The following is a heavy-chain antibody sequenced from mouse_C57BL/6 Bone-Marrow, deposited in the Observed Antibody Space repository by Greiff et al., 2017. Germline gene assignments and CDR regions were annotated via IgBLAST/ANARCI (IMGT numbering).Heavy chain of an antibody. D-gene: IGHD1-1*01. Sequence: EVKLQESGGGLVQPGGSLKLSCAASGFTFSDYYMYWVRQTPEKRLEWVAYISNGGGSTYYLDTVKGRFTISRDNAKNTLYLQMSRLKSEDTAMYYCERQDYYGSSQYYYAMDYWGQGTSVTVSS. CDR2: ISNGGGST. V-gene: IGHV5-12*01. CDR1: GFTFSDYY. CDR3: ERQDYYGSSQYYYAMDY. J-gene: IGHJ4*01.